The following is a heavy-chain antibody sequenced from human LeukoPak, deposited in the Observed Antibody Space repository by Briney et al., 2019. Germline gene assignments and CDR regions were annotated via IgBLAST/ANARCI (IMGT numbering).Heavy chain of an antibody. CDR3: TSTLGY. D-gene: IGHD4-23*01. V-gene: IGHV3-15*01. Sequence: PGGSLRLSCAASGFPFSDAWMTWVRQAPGKGLEWVGRIKRKTDGGTTDYAAPVKGRFTISRDDSKNTLYLQMNSLKTEDTGVYYCTSTLGYWGQGALVTVSS. CDR2: IKRKTDGGTT. J-gene: IGHJ4*02. CDR1: GFPFSDAW.